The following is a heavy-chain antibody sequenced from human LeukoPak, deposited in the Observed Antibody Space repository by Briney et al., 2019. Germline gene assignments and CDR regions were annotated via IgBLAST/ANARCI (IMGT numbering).Heavy chain of an antibody. V-gene: IGHV4-30-2*01. CDR1: GVSISSGGYS. D-gene: IGHD7-27*01. CDR2: IYHSGST. CDR3: ARAVTGEWYFDL. J-gene: IGHJ2*01. Sequence: SETLSLTCAVSGVSISSGGYSWSWIRQPPGRGLEWIGYIYHSGSTYYKPSLKSRVTISVDRSNNQFSLKLSSVTAADTAVYYCARAVTGEWYFDLWGRGTLVTVSS.